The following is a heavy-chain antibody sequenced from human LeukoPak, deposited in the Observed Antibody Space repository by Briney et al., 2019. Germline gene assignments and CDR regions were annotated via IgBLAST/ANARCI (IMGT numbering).Heavy chain of an antibody. Sequence: GRSLRLSCAASGFTFSSYGMHWVRQAPGKGLEWVAVMSYDGSNKYYADSVKGRFTISRDNSKNTLYLQMNSLRAEDTAVYYCAKDHLRITGTSFDYWGQGTLVTVSS. V-gene: IGHV3-30*18. J-gene: IGHJ4*02. CDR2: MSYDGSNK. D-gene: IGHD1/OR15-1a*01. CDR1: GFTFSSYG. CDR3: AKDHLRITGTSFDY.